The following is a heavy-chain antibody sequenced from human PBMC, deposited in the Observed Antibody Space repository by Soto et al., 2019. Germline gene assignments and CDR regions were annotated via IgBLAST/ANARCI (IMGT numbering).Heavy chain of an antibody. Sequence: PGGSLRLSCAASGFTFSSYAMSWVRQAPGKGLEWVSAISGSGGSTYYADSVKGRFTISRDNSKNTLYLQMNSLRAEDTAVYYCAKVSGSKYSSSRSRFDPWGQGTLVTVSS. CDR3: AKVSGSKYSSSRSRFDP. D-gene: IGHD6-13*01. V-gene: IGHV3-23*01. CDR1: GFTFSSYA. CDR2: ISGSGGST. J-gene: IGHJ5*02.